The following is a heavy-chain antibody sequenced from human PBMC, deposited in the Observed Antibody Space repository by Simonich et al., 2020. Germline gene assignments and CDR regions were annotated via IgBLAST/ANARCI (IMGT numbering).Heavy chain of an antibody. CDR1: GYTFTGYY. J-gene: IGHJ6*03. CDR2: NNPNRGGK. Sequence: QVQLVQSGAEVKKPGASVKVSCKASGYTFTGYYMHWVRQAPGQGLEWMRWNNPNRGGKYYAQKFQGRVTMTRDTSISTAYMELSRLRSDDTAVYYCARGGVQYYYYYMDVWGKGTTVTVSS. D-gene: IGHD3-3*01. V-gene: IGHV1-2*02. CDR3: ARGGVQYYYYYMDV.